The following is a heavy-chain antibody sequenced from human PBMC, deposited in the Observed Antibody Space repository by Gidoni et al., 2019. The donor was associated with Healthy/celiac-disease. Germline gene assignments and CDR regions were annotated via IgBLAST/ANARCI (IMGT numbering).Heavy chain of an antibody. Sequence: EVQLVESGGGLVQPGGSLRLSCAASGFTFSSYEMNWVRQAPGKGLEWVSYISSSGSTIYYADSVKGRFTISRDNAKNSLYLQMNSLRAEDTAVYYCAREAIVVVPAAVYYYYGMDVWGQGTTVTVSS. J-gene: IGHJ6*02. V-gene: IGHV3-48*03. CDR2: ISSSGSTI. CDR1: GFTFSSYE. CDR3: AREAIVVVPAAVYYYYGMDV. D-gene: IGHD2-2*01.